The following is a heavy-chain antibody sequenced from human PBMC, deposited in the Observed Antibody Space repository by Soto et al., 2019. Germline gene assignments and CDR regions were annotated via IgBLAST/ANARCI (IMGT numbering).Heavy chain of an antibody. V-gene: IGHV3-49*04. D-gene: IGHD6-6*01. CDR2: IRSKAYGGTT. CDR3: TRVSEYSSPKGV. CDR1: GFTFSNAW. J-gene: IGHJ6*02. Sequence: PGGSLRLSCAASGFTFSNAWMNWVRQAPGKGLEWVGFIRSKAYGGTTEYAASVKGRFTISRDDSKSIAYLQMNSLKTEDTAVYYCTRVSEYSSPKGVWGQGTTVTVSS.